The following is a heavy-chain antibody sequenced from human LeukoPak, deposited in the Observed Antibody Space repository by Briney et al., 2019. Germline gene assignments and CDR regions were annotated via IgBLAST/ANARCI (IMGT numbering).Heavy chain of an antibody. CDR1: GFTFSSYS. CDR3: AREDGSGSYYNGDAFDI. D-gene: IGHD3-10*01. V-gene: IGHV3-21*01. J-gene: IGHJ3*02. Sequence: GGSLRLSCAASGFTFSSYSMNWVRQAPGKGLEWVSSISSSSSYIYYADSVKGRFTISRDNAKYSLYLQMNSLRAEDTAVYYCAREDGSGSYYNGDAFDIWGQGTMVTVSS. CDR2: ISSSSSYI.